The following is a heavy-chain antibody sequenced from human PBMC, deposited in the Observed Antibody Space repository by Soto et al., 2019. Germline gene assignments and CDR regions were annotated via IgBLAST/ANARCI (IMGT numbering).Heavy chain of an antibody. D-gene: IGHD2-8*02. J-gene: IGHJ4*02. CDR2: IDPGSGAT. CDR3: ARGDSGTGGWPSPYFDY. Sequence: HEHLVQSGAEVKRPGASLKVSCKASTYTFTDYYIHWVRQAPGQGLEWMGWIDPGSGATNYAPNFQGRVTLTSDTSINTASMDLTSLTSDDTAVYYCARGDSGTGGWPSPYFDYWGQGTLVIVSS. CDR1: TYTFTDYY. V-gene: IGHV1-2*02.